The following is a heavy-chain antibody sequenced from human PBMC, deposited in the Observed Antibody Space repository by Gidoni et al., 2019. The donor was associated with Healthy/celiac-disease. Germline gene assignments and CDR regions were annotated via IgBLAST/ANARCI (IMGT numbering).Heavy chain of an antibody. Sequence: QVHLVQSGAEVKKPGASVKVSCKASGYTFTSYGISWVRQAPGQGLDWMGWISAYNGNTNYAQKLQGRVTMTTDTSTSTAYMELRSLRSDDTAVYYCARDWGYYGSGSYSYNWFDPWGQGTLVTVSS. V-gene: IGHV1-18*01. J-gene: IGHJ5*02. D-gene: IGHD3-10*01. CDR2: ISAYNGNT. CDR1: GYTFTSYG. CDR3: ARDWGYYGSGSYSYNWFDP.